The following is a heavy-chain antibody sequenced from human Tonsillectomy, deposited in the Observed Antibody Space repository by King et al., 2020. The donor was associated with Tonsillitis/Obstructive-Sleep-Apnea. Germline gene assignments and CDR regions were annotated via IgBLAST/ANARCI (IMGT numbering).Heavy chain of an antibody. CDR3: TTDPGYGDYGSGFDY. CDR2: IKSKTDGGTT. J-gene: IGHJ4*02. Sequence: VQLVESGGGLVKPGGSLRLSCAASGFTFSNAWMSWVRQAPGKGLEWVGRIKSKTDGGTTDYAAPVKGRFTIPRDDSKNTLYLQMNSLKTEDTAVYYCTTDPGYGDYGSGFDYWGQGTLVTVSS. CDR1: GFTFSNAW. V-gene: IGHV3-15*01. D-gene: IGHD4-17*01.